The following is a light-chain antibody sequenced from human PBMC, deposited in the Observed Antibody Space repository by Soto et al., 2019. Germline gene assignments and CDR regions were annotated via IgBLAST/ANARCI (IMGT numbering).Light chain of an antibody. Sequence: QSVLTQPPSVSAARGQKVTISCSGSSSNIGGNSVSWYQQLPGTAPKLLIYDDNKRPSGIPDRFSGSKSGTSATLGITGFQTGDEADYYCGSWDSSLSAYVFGTGTKVT. CDR1: SSNIGGNS. V-gene: IGLV1-51*01. CDR2: DDN. CDR3: GSWDSSLSAYV. J-gene: IGLJ1*01.